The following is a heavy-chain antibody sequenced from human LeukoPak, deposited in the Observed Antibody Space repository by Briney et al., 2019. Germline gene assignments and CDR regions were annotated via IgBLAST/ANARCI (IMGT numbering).Heavy chain of an antibody. Sequence: QSGGSLRLSCAASGFTFSSYGMHWVRQAPGKGLEWVAVIWYDGSNKYYADSVKGRFTISSDNSKNTLYLQMNSLRAEDTAVYYCARDLMPSQTSLLYSSGWYDLDYWGQGTLVTVSS. V-gene: IGHV3-33*01. CDR3: ARDLMPSQTSLLYSSGWYDLDY. J-gene: IGHJ4*02. CDR1: GFTFSSYG. D-gene: IGHD6-19*01. CDR2: IWYDGSNK.